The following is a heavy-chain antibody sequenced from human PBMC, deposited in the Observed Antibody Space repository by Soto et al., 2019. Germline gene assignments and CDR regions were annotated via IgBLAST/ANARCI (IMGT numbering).Heavy chain of an antibody. CDR3: ARSRGDCIRASCYLWFDP. J-gene: IGHJ5*02. Sequence: QVQLVESGGGVVQPGRSLRLSCAASGFTFKTYTKHWVRQAPGKGLEWVAVTSNDGTNKYYADSVKGRFTISRDNSKNTLFLQMNSLRPEDTAVYYCARSRGDCIRASCYLWFDPWGQGALVTIS. V-gene: IGHV3-30-3*01. D-gene: IGHD2-2*01. CDR1: GFTFKTYT. CDR2: TSNDGTNK.